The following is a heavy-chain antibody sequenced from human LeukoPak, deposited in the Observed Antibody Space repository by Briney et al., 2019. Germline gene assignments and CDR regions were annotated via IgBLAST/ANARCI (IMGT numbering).Heavy chain of an antibody. CDR1: GYTFTSYY. J-gene: IGHJ4*02. Sequence: GASVKVSCKASGYTFTSYYMHWVRQAPGQGLEWMGIINPSGGSTSYAQKFQGRVTMTRDTSTSTGYMELSSLRSEDTAVYYCARGSVLGSGWYYFDYWGQGHLVTVSS. CDR2: INPSGGST. CDR3: ARGSVLGSGWYYFDY. D-gene: IGHD6-19*01. V-gene: IGHV1-46*01.